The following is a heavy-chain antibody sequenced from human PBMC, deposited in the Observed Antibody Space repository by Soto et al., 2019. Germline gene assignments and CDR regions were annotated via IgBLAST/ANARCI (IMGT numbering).Heavy chain of an antibody. Sequence: QVQLQESGPGLLKPSQTLSLTCNVSGDSINNGEYYWSWFRQPPGKGLEWIGYIYYNEVTYYNPSIKRRPTISLETSKHQFSLQLTSVTAADTAVYYCARDHTVTTGAFDIWGPGTMVTVSS. J-gene: IGHJ3*02. CDR3: ARDHTVTTGAFDI. CDR2: IYYNEVT. D-gene: IGHD4-17*01. V-gene: IGHV4-30-4*01. CDR1: GDSINNGEYY.